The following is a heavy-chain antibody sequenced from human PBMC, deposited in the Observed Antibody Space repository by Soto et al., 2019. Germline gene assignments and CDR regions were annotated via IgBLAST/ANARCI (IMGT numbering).Heavy chain of an antibody. CDR3: AREVRDTTGWFWEY. CDR2: IYYSAST. Sequence: SETLPLTCTVSVGSISSYYWSWIRQPPGKGLEWIGYIYYSASTNYNPSLKIRVTISVDTSKNQFSLMLSSVTAADTAVYYCAREVRDTTGWFWEYWGQGTMVTVSS. CDR1: VGSISSYY. J-gene: IGHJ4*02. D-gene: IGHD6-19*01. V-gene: IGHV4-59*01.